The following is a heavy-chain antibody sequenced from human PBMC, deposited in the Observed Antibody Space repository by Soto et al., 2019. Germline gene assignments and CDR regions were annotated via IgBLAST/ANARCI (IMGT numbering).Heavy chain of an antibody. CDR3: ATSYGSGYRAFDY. CDR1: GGTFSSYP. J-gene: IGHJ4*02. CDR2: VNPILSMS. D-gene: IGHD3-10*01. Sequence: GASVKVSCKASGGTFSSYPISWVRQAPGQGLEWMGRVNPILSMSNYAQKFQGRVTMTADKSTSTAYMELRSLRSEDTAFYYCATSYGSGYRAFDYWGQGALVTVSS. V-gene: IGHV1-69*02.